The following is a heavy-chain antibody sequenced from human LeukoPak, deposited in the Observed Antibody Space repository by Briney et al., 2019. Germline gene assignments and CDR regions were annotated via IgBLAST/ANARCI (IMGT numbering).Heavy chain of an antibody. CDR1: GFTVSSNY. CDR3: ASLLTFGGVIAPLLYYYGMDV. D-gene: IGHD3-16*02. J-gene: IGHJ6*02. Sequence: PGGSLRLSCAASGFTVSSNYMSWVRQAPGKGLEWVSVIYSGGSTYYADSVTGRFTISRHNSKNTLYLQMNSLRAEDTAVYYCASLLTFGGVIAPLLYYYGMDVWGQGTTVTVSS. CDR2: IYSGGST. V-gene: IGHV3-53*04.